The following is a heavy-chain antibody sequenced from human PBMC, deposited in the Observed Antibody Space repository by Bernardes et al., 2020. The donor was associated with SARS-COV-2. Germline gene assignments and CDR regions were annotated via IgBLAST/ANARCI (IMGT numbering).Heavy chain of an antibody. V-gene: IGHV4-59*01. D-gene: IGHD3-3*01. Sequence: SETLSLTCTVSGGSISSYYWSWIRQPPGKGLEWIGYIYYSGSTNYNPSLKSRVTISVDTSKNQFSLKLSSVTAADTAVYYCARAFTIFGVVIGGLDYWGQGTLVTVSS. CDR2: IYYSGST. J-gene: IGHJ4*02. CDR3: ARAFTIFGVVIGGLDY. CDR1: GGSISSYY.